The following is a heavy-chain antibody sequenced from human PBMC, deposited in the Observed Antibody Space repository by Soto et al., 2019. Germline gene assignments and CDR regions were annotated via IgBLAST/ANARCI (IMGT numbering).Heavy chain of an antibody. D-gene: IGHD2-2*01. J-gene: IGHJ5*02. V-gene: IGHV3-30-3*01. CDR2: ISYHGSNK. CDR3: ARGGTRYCSGTSCYESWFDP. Sequence: LRLSCAASGFTFGSFPMHWVRQAPGKGLEWVAVISYHGSNKYYADSVKGRFTISRDNSKNTLYLQMYSLRAEDTAVYYCARGGTRYCSGTSCYESWFDPWGLGTLVTVSS. CDR1: GFTFGSFP.